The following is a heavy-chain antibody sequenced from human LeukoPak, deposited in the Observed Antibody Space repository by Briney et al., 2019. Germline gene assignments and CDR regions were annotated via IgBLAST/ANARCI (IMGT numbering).Heavy chain of an antibody. D-gene: IGHD1-14*01. J-gene: IGHJ5*02. V-gene: IGHV1-69*05. CDR1: GGTFSSYA. CDR3: ARDLPDGWFDP. Sequence: SVKVSCKASGGTFSSYAISWVRQAPGQGLEWMGGIIPIFGTANYAQKFQGRVTLTTDESTSTAYMELSSLRSEDTAVYYCARDLPDGWFDPWGQGTLVTVSS. CDR2: IIPIFGTA.